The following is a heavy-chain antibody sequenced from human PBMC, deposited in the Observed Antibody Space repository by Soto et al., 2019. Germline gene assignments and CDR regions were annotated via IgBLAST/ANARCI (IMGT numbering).Heavy chain of an antibody. Sequence: EVQLLESGGGLVQPGGSPRLSCAASGFTFSSYAMSWVRQAPGKGLEWVSAISGSGGSTYYADSVKGRFTISRDNSKNTLYLQMNSLRAEDTAVYYCAKVPYYYGSGRGWYFDLWGRGTLVTVSS. J-gene: IGHJ2*01. CDR3: AKVPYYYGSGRGWYFDL. D-gene: IGHD3-10*01. V-gene: IGHV3-23*01. CDR1: GFTFSSYA. CDR2: ISGSGGST.